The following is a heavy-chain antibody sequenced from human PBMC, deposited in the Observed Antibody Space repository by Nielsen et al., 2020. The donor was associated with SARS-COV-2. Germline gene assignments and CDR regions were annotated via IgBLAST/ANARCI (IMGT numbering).Heavy chain of an antibody. Sequence: GGSLRLSCAASGFTFSNYSMNWVRQAPGKGLDWVSYISTSSRTIYYADSVKGRFTISRDNAKNSLYLQMNSLRAEDTAVYYCARVITDGNYYYYYGMDVWGQGTTVTVSS. J-gene: IGHJ6*02. CDR2: ISTSSRTI. CDR1: GFTFSNYS. CDR3: ARVITDGNYYYYYGMDV. V-gene: IGHV3-48*01. D-gene: IGHD3-10*01.